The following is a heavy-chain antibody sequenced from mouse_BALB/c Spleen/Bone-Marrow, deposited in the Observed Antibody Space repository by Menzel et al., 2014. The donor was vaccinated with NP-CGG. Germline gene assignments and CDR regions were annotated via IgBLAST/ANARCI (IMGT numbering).Heavy chain of an antibody. CDR3: VRSPGEVNY. D-gene: IGHD1-3*01. CDR2: IAPANGNT. CDR1: GFNIKDTY. Sequence: EVKLQESGAELVKPGASVKLSCTGSGFNIKDTYMNWVKQGPEQGLEWIGRIAPANGNTKYDPKFQGKATITADTSSKTAYLRLSSLTSEDTAVYYGVRSPGEVNYWGQGTLVTVSA. V-gene: IGHV14-3*02. J-gene: IGHJ3*01.